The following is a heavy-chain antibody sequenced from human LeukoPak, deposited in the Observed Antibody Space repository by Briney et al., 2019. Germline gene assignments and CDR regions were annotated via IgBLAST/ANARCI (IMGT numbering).Heavy chain of an antibody. CDR1: GYSFTSYW. CDR3: ARRTYYYDSSGYYHEGYYFDY. D-gene: IGHD3-22*01. Sequence: GESLKISCKGSGYSFTSYWIGWVRQMPGKGLEWMGIIYPGDSDTRYSPSFQGQVTISADKSISTAYLQWSSLKASDTATYYCARRTYYYDSSGYYHEGYYFDYWGQGTLVTVSS. CDR2: IYPGDSDT. J-gene: IGHJ4*02. V-gene: IGHV5-51*01.